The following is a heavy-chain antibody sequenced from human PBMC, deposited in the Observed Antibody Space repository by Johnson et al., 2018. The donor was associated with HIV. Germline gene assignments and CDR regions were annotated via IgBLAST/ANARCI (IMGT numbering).Heavy chain of an antibody. J-gene: IGHJ3*02. CDR3: ARGDSSGEAFDI. CDR1: GFTFSSYG. D-gene: IGHD3-22*01. CDR2: IWYDGSNK. Sequence: QMLLVESGGGVVQPGRSLRLSCAASGFTFSSYGMHWVRQAPGKGLEWVAVIWYDGSNKYYADSVKGRFTISKDNSKNTLYLQMNSLRAEDTAVYYCARGDSSGEAFDIWGQGTMVTVSS. V-gene: IGHV3-33*01.